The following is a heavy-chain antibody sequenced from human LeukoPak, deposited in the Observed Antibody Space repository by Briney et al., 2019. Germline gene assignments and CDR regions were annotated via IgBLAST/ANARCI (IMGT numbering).Heavy chain of an antibody. CDR1: GFTVSSNY. V-gene: IGHV3-53*01. D-gene: IGHD3-9*01. CDR2: IYDNGNT. J-gene: IGHJ4*02. Sequence: GGSLRLSCAASGFTVSSNYMTWVRQAPGKGLEWVSIIYDNGNTYYADSVKGRFTVTRDNSKNTVSLEMNSLRVDDTAVYYCVSHSDPLTGYSFDYWGRGTLVTVSS. CDR3: VSHSDPLTGYSFDY.